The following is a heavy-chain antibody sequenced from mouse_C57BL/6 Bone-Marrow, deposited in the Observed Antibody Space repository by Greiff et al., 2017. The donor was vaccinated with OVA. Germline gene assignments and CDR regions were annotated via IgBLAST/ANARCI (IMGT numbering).Heavy chain of an antibody. J-gene: IGHJ3*01. Sequence: EVNLVESGGGLVQSGRSLRLSCATSGFTFSDFYMEWVRQAPGKGLEWIAASRNKANDYTTEYSASVKGRFIVSRDTSQSILYLQMNALRAEDTAIYYCARDAEDDGYSAWFAYWGQGTLVTVSA. CDR2: SRNKANDYTT. V-gene: IGHV7-1*01. CDR3: ARDAEDDGYSAWFAY. CDR1: GFTFSDFY. D-gene: IGHD2-3*01.